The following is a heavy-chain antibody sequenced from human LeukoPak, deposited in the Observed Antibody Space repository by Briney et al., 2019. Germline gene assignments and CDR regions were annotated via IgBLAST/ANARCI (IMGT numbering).Heavy chain of an antibody. D-gene: IGHD6-19*01. CDR2: IRSSSSYI. CDR1: GFTFRSYS. Sequence: GGSLRLSCAASGFTFRSYSMHWVRQAPGKGLEWVSSIRSSSSYIYYADSLKGRFTISRDNAKNSLYLQMNSLRAEDTAVYYCASAGSGLYWGQGTLVTVSS. V-gene: IGHV3-21*01. J-gene: IGHJ4*02. CDR3: ASAGSGLY.